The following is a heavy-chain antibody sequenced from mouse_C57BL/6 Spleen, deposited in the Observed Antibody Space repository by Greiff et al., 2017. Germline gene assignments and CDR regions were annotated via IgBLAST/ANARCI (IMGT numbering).Heavy chain of an antibody. CDR1: GYTFTSYW. CDR3: ARPYYYGSSYYYAMDY. CDR2: IDPSDSYT. D-gene: IGHD1-1*01. J-gene: IGHJ4*01. Sequence: QVQLQQPGAELVMPGASVELSCKASGYTFTSYWMHWVKQRPGQGLEWIGEIDPSDSYTNYNQKFKGKSTLTVDKSSSTAYMQLSSLTSEDSAVYYCARPYYYGSSYYYAMDYWGQGTSVTVSS. V-gene: IGHV1-69*01.